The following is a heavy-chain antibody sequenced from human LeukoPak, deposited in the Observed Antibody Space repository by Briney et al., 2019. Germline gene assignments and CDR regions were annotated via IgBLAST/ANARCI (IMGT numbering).Heavy chain of an antibody. CDR3: ARESIAAAGIDY. D-gene: IGHD6-13*01. Sequence: SETLSLTCTVSGGSISSYYWSWVRQPPGKGLEWIGYIYYSGSTNYNPSLKSRVTISVDTSKHQYSLKLSSVTAADTAVYYCARESIAAAGIDYWGQGTLVTVSS. J-gene: IGHJ4*02. V-gene: IGHV4-59*01. CDR2: IYYSGST. CDR1: GGSISSYY.